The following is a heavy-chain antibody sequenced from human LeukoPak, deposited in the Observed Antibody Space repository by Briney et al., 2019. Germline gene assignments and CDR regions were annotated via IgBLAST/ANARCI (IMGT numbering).Heavy chain of an antibody. CDR1: GFTFTSSA. J-gene: IGHJ4*02. V-gene: IGHV1-58*01. D-gene: IGHD3-22*01. CDR3: ARLHPRYDSSGYYYDGSYYFDY. CDR2: IVVGSGNT. Sequence: SVKVSCKASGFTFTSSAVQWVRQARGQRLEWIGWIVVGSGNTIYAQKFQGRVTMTEDTSTDTAYMELSSLRSEDTAVYYCARLHPRYDSSGYYYDGSYYFDYWGQGTLVTVSS.